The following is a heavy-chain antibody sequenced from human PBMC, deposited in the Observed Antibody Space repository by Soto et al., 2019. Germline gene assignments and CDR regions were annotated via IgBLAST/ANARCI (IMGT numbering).Heavy chain of an antibody. D-gene: IGHD3-10*01. J-gene: IGHJ6*02. V-gene: IGHV3-30-3*01. CDR1: GFTFSSYA. CDR2: ISYDGSTK. Sequence: GWSLRLSCAASGFTFSSYAMHWVRQAPGKGLEWVAVISYDGSTKYYADSVKGRFTISRDNSKNTLYLQMNSLRAEDTAVYYCAKALLQNSRGYGMDVWGQGTTVTVSS. CDR3: AKALLQNSRGYGMDV.